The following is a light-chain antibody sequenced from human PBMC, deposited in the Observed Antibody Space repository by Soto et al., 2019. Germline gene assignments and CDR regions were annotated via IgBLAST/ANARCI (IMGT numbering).Light chain of an antibody. CDR3: QPYNSYPFT. CDR2: KAS. CDR1: QSISSW. Sequence: DIQMTQSPSTLSASVGDRVTITCRASQSISSWLAWYQQKPGKAPNLLIYKASSLQSGVPSRFRGSGSGTEFTLTISSLQPDDFATYYCQPYNSYPFTFGPGTKVDIK. V-gene: IGKV1-5*03. J-gene: IGKJ3*01.